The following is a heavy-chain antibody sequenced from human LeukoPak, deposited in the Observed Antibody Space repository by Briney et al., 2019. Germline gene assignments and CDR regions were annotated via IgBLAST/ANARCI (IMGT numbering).Heavy chain of an antibody. J-gene: IGHJ6*03. Sequence: GASVKVSCKASGYTFTSYYMHWVRQAPGQGFEWMGIINPSGGSTSYAQKFQGRVTMTRDMSTSTVYMELSSLRSEDTAVYYCARDGVAASDYYYYYYMDVWGKGTTVTVSS. CDR1: GYTFTSYY. CDR3: ARDGVAASDYYYYYYMDV. CDR2: INPSGGST. D-gene: IGHD6-13*01. V-gene: IGHV1-46*01.